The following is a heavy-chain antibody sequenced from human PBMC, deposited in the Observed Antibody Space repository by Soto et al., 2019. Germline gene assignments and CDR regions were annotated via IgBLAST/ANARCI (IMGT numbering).Heavy chain of an antibody. CDR2: FDPEDGET. J-gene: IGHJ4*02. CDR1: GYTLTELS. D-gene: IGHD3-22*01. Sequence: GASVKVSCKVSGYTLTELSMHWVRQAPGKGLEWMGGFDPEDGETIYAQKFQGRVTMTEDTSTSTFHMELSSLTSEDTAVYYCAGLYHYDSSCYYDYWGQGTLVTVSS. V-gene: IGHV1-24*01. CDR3: AGLYHYDSSCYYDY.